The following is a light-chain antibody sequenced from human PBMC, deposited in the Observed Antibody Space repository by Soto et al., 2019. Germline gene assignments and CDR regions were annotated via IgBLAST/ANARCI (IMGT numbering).Light chain of an antibody. CDR2: DAS. CDR1: QSISSW. Sequence: DIQMTQSPSTLSVSVGDRVTLTCRASQSISSWLAWYQQKPGKAPKLLIYDASSLESGVPSRFSGSGSGTEFTLTISSLQPDDFATYYCHQYHTYWTFGQGTKVESK. J-gene: IGKJ1*01. CDR3: HQYHTYWT. V-gene: IGKV1-5*01.